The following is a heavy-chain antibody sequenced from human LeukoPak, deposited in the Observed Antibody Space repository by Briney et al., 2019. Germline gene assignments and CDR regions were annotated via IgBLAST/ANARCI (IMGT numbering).Heavy chain of an antibody. CDR3: ARVRTFYYENIDYKGYYFDY. CDR2: IIPIFGTA. Sequence: ASVKVSCKASGGTFSSYAISWVRQAPGQGLEWMGGIIPIFGTANYAQKFQGRVTITADKSTSTAYMELSSLRSEDTAVYYCARVRTFYYENIDYKGYYFDYWGQGTLVTVSS. D-gene: IGHD3-22*01. V-gene: IGHV1-69*06. J-gene: IGHJ4*02. CDR1: GGTFSSYA.